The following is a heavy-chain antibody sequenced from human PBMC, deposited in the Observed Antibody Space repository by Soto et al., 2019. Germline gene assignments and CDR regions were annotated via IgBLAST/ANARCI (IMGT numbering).Heavy chain of an antibody. CDR3: ATGHCSGGSCYLFDY. D-gene: IGHD2-15*01. CDR1: GYTLTELS. V-gene: IGHV1-24*01. Sequence: ASVKVSCKVSGYTLTELSMHWVRQAPGKGLEWMGGFDPEDGETIYAQKFQGRVTMTEDTSTDTAYMELSSLRSEDTAVYYCATGHCSGGSCYLFDYWGQGTLVTVSS. CDR2: FDPEDGET. J-gene: IGHJ4*02.